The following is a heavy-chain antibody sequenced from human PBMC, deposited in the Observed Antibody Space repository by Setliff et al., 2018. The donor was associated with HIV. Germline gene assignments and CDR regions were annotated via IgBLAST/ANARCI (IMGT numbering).Heavy chain of an antibody. J-gene: IGHJ6*03. V-gene: IGHV3-15*01. CDR2: IRSEAAGGTT. CDR3: ARGGYCSGGSCYSHASSYYMDV. CDR1: GFSFSDAW. D-gene: IGHD2-15*01. Sequence: PGGSLRLSCVGSGFSFSDAWMSWVRQAPGKGLEWIGRIRSEAAGGTTDYAAPVKGRFTISRDDSKNTLYLQMNSLKTEDTAVYYCARGGYCSGGSCYSHASSYYMDVWGKGTTVTVSS.